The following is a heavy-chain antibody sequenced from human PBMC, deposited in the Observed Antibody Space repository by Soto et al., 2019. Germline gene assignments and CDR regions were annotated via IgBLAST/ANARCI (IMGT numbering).Heavy chain of an antibody. Sequence: GGSLRLSCSASGFTFSSYSIHWVRQAPGKGLEYVSSIGTNGGSTFYADSVKGRFTISRDNSKNTLYLQMNSLRDEDTAEYYCVKPTAYYIGRNAYYPVWGQGTLVTVYS. D-gene: IGHD3-22*01. CDR3: VKPTAYYIGRNAYYPV. CDR2: IGTNGGST. CDR1: GFTFSSYS. J-gene: IGHJ4*02. V-gene: IGHV3-64D*06.